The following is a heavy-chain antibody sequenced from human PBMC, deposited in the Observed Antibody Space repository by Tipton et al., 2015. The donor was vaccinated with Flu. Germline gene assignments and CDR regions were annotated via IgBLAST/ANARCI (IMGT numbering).Heavy chain of an antibody. Sequence: SLRLSCAASGFSVSSHYMSWVRQAPGKGLEWVSVIYTGTRTYHADSVKGRFTMSRDDSKNTLSLQMDRLRVEDSAMYYCARSGYSYGYVDRWGQGALVTVSS. J-gene: IGHJ1*01. D-gene: IGHD3-16*01. V-gene: IGHV3-66*02. CDR2: IYTGTRT. CDR1: GFSVSSHY. CDR3: ARSGYSYGYVDR.